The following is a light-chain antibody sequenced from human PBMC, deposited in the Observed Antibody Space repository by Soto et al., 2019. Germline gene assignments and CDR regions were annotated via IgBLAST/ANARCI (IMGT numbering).Light chain of an antibody. Sequence: QSVLTHPASVSRSPGQSITISFTGTISYVFAYNFVSWYQQYPGKAQKVIIFEVSKRPSGVSNRFSGSKSGETASLTISGLQAEDEADYYCSSYRSSTTFVFATGTKVPVL. CDR2: EVS. V-gene: IGLV2-14*01. CDR3: SSYRSSTTFV. CDR1: ISYVFAYNF. J-gene: IGLJ1*01.